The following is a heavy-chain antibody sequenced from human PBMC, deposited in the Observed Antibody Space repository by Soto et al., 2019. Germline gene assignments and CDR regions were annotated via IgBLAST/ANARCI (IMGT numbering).Heavy chain of an antibody. CDR2: VYYRGRS. V-gene: IGHV4-39*01. J-gene: IGHJ4*02. Sequence: ETLSLAGPVSGGSVSNSNYYWGWIRESPGKGLEWIGSVYYRGRSYSKSSVKSRVTISVDTSKNQFSLNLNSVTASDTAVYYCVSQRTSVLTQAYFDYWGPGALVTVSS. CDR1: GGSVSNSNYY. D-gene: IGHD2-8*01. CDR3: VSQRTSVLTQAYFDY.